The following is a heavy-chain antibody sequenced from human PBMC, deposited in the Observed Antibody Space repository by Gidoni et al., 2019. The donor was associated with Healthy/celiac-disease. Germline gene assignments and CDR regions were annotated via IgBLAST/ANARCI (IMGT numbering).Heavy chain of an antibody. D-gene: IGHD4-17*01. CDR1: GFTFSIYG. CDR2: ISYDGSNK. CDR3: AKERSDDGDSLDY. Sequence: QVQLVESGGGVVQPGRSLSLSCAASGFTFSIYGMHWVRQAQGKGLEWVAVISYDGSNKYYADYVKGRFTISRDNSKNTLYLQMNSLRAEDTAVYYCAKERSDDGDSLDYWGQGTLVTVSS. V-gene: IGHV3-30*18. J-gene: IGHJ4*02.